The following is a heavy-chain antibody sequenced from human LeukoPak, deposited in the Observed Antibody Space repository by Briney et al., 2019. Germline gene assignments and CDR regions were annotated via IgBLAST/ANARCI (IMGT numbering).Heavy chain of an antibody. D-gene: IGHD6-19*01. J-gene: IGHJ4*02. V-gene: IGHV4-59*02. Sequence: PSETLSLTCIVSGDSVSGYYWSWIRQPPGKGLEWIGYIYYSGSTNYNPSLKSRVTISVDTPKNQFSLKLSSVTAADTAVYYCARIAVAGAIDYWGQGTLVTVSS. CDR3: ARIAVAGAIDY. CDR2: IYYSGST. CDR1: GDSVSGYY.